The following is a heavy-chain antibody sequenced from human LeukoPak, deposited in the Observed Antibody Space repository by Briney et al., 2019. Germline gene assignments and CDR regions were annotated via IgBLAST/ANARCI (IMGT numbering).Heavy chain of an antibody. Sequence: PGGSLRLSCAASGFTFSSYAMHWVRQAPGKGLEWVAVISYDGSNKYYADSVKGRFTISRDNSKGTLYLQMNSLRAEDTAVYYCARSALERDDYGDSHFDYWGQGTLVTVSS. D-gene: IGHD4-17*01. CDR3: ARSALERDDYGDSHFDY. CDR2: ISYDGSNK. V-gene: IGHV3-30-3*01. CDR1: GFTFSSYA. J-gene: IGHJ4*02.